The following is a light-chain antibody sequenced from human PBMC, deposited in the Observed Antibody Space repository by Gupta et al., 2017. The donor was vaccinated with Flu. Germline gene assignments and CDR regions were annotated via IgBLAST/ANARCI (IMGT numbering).Light chain of an antibody. J-gene: IGLJ2*01. CDR3: GAWDSTFNVYV. CDR2: ENN. Sequence: QSVLTQPHSVSAAHGQEFIISCSGTSSNFGTNYVSWYQQLPGTAPKLLFYENNKRPSGILDRFSGSKSGTSATLAITGLQTGDEADYHCGAWDSTFNVYVFGGGTKVTVL. V-gene: IGLV1-51*02. CDR1: SSNFGTNY.